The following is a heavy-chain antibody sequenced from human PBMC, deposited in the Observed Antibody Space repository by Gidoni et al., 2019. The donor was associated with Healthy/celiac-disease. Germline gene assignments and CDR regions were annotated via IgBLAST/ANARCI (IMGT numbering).Heavy chain of an antibody. J-gene: IGHJ4*02. V-gene: IGHV3-23*01. CDR2: IRGSGGST. CDR1: GFTFSSYA. Sequence: EVQLLESGGGLVQPGGSLRLSCAASGFTFSSYAMSWVRQAPGKGLEWVSAIRGSGGSTYYADSVKGRFTISRDNSKNTLYLQMNSLRAEDTAVYYCAKGRSGSSGSFDYWGQGTLVTVSS. D-gene: IGHD1-26*01. CDR3: AKGRSGSSGSFDY.